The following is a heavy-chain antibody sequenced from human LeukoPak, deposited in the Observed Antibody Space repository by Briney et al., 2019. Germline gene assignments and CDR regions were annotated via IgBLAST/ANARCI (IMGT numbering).Heavy chain of an antibody. CDR3: AKEVFQDY. J-gene: IGHJ4*02. CDR2: ISYNVGHT. Sequence: GGSLRLPCAASGFTFSNDAMTWARQAPGKGLEWGSSISYNVGHTYYADSVKRRFTISRDNSKNTQYLQMSSLRAEETAVYYCAKEVFQDYWGQGPLVSVPS. CDR1: GFTFSNDA. V-gene: IGHV3-23*01.